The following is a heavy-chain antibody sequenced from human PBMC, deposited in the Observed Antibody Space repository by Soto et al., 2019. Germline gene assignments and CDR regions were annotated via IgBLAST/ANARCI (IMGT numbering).Heavy chain of an antibody. V-gene: IGHV1-3*01. CDR2: INAGNGNT. CDR3: ASEDRSRDAFDL. J-gene: IGHJ3*01. CDR1: GYTFTSYP. Sequence: QASLVQSGAEVEKPGSSVKISCKASGYTFTSYPMYWVRQAPGRRLEWLGWINAGNGNTKYSEKFQDRVTLTRDTSANTLYLDLRTLGPEDTALYFCASEDRSRDAFDLWGQGTMVTVSS.